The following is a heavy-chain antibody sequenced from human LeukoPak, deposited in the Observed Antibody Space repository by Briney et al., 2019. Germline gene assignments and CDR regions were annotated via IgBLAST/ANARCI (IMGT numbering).Heavy chain of an antibody. CDR3: ARDLGTTVTPAGDYYYGMDV. D-gene: IGHD4-11*01. CDR1: GFTFSSYW. V-gene: IGHV3-7*01. CDR2: INEDGGEK. J-gene: IGHJ6*02. Sequence: GGSLRLSCVGSGFTFSSYWMSWVRQAPGKGLEWVANINEDGGEKYYVDSVKGRFTISRDNTKNSLYLQMNSLRVEDTAVYYCARDLGTTVTPAGDYYYGMDVWGQGTTVTVSS.